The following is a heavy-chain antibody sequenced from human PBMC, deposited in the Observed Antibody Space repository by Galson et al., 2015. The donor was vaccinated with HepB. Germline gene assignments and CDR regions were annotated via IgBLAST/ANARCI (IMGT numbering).Heavy chain of an antibody. CDR3: ATGRDGYNSVSY. D-gene: IGHD5-24*01. CDR2: FDPEDGET. J-gene: IGHJ4*02. Sequence: SVKVSCKVSGYTLTELSMHWVRQAPGKGLEWMGGFDPEDGETIYAQKFQGRVTMTEDTSTDTAYMELSSLRSEDTAVYYCATGRDGYNSVSYWGQGTLVTVSS. CDR1: GYTLTELS. V-gene: IGHV1-24*01.